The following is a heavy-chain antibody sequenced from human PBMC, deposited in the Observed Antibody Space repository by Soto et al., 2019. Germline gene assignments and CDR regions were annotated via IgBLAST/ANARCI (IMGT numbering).Heavy chain of an antibody. J-gene: IGHJ3*02. V-gene: IGHV1-69*13. Sequence: SVKVSCKASGGTSSSYAISWVRQAPGQGLEWMGGIIPIFGTANYAQKFQGRVTITADESTSTAYMELSSLRSEDTAVYYCARVFPYLVDGLADGTFDIWGQGTMVTVSS. D-gene: IGHD1-26*01. CDR2: IIPIFGTA. CDR1: GGTSSSYA. CDR3: ARVFPYLVDGLADGTFDI.